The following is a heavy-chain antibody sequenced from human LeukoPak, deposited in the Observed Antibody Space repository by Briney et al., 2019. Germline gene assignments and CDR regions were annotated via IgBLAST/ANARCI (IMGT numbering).Heavy chain of an antibody. D-gene: IGHD3-22*01. CDR2: IKSKTDGGTT. V-gene: IGHV3-15*01. J-gene: IGHJ4*02. Sequence: GGSLRLSCAASGFTFSNAWMSWVRQAPGKGLEWVGRIKSKTDGGTTDYAAPVKGRFTISRDDSKNTLYLQMNSLKTEDTAVYYCLSSDSSGYYYRSNWGQGTLVTVSS. CDR1: GFTFSNAW. CDR3: LSSDSSGYYYRSN.